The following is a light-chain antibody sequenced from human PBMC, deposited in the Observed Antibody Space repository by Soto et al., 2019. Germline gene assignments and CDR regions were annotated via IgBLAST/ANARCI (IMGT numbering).Light chain of an antibody. CDR2: SAS. CDR1: QGISRS. CDR3: QQADSFPLT. V-gene: IGKV1-12*01. J-gene: IGKJ5*01. Sequence: DIQRTQSPSSVSASVGDRVTITCQASQGISRSLAWYQQKPGKAPKLLIYSASSLQSGVPSRFSGIGSGTDFTLTINSLQPEDFATYYCQQADSFPLTFGGGTRLEIK.